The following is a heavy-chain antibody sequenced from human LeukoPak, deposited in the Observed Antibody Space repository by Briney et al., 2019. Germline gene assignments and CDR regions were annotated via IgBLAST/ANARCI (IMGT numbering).Heavy chain of an antibody. CDR2: ISHSGST. CDR1: GGSFSGYY. V-gene: IGHV4-34*01. J-gene: IGHJ3*01. CDR3: ARQSRIWGTYRYAFDV. Sequence: KPSETLSLTCDVYGGSFSGYYWSWIRQPPGKGLEWIGEISHSGSTKYNPSLKSRLAISVDTSKNQFSLKLSSVTAADTAVYYCARQSRIWGTYRYAFDVWGQGTMVTVSS. D-gene: IGHD3-16*02.